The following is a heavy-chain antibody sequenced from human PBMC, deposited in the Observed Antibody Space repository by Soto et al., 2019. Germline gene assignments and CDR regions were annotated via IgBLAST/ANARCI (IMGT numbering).Heavy chain of an antibody. D-gene: IGHD6-19*01. CDR2: IWYDGSNK. CDR1: GFTFSSYG. CDR3: ARDGKLAVAGAYYYYYYGMDV. V-gene: IGHV3-33*01. J-gene: IGHJ6*02. Sequence: PGGSLRLSCAASGFTFSSYGMHWVRQAPGKGLEWVAVIWYDGSNKYYADSVKGRFTISRDNSKNTLYLQMNSLRAEDTAAYYCARDGKLAVAGAYYYYYYGMDVWGQGTTVTVAS.